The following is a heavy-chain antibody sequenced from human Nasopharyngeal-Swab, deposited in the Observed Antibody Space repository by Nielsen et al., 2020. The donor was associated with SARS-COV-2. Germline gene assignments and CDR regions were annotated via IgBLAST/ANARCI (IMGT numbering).Heavy chain of an antibody. J-gene: IGHJ4*02. CDR2: ISNDGNDK. D-gene: IGHD6-19*01. CDR3: ARDLFKAVAGTSGDY. V-gene: IGHV3-30*04. CDR1: GFTFSSYA. Sequence: GESLKISCAASGFTFSSYAMHWVRQAPGKGLEWVAAISNDGNDKYYADSVKGRFSISRDNSKNTLYLQMNSLRAEDTAVYYCARDLFKAVAGTSGDYWGQGTLVTVSS.